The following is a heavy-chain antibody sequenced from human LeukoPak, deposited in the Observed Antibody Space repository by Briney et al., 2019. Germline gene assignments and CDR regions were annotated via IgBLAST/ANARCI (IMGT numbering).Heavy chain of an antibody. V-gene: IGHV1-69*13. CDR2: IIPIFGTA. CDR1: GGTFSSYA. D-gene: IGHD3-10*01. CDR3: ARGWFGELLYEGYFDY. Sequence: SVKVSCKASGGTFSSYAISWVRQAPGQGLEWMGGIIPIFGTANYAQKFQDRVTITADESTYTAYMELSSLRSEDTAVYYCARGWFGELLYEGYFDYWGQGTLVTVSS. J-gene: IGHJ4*02.